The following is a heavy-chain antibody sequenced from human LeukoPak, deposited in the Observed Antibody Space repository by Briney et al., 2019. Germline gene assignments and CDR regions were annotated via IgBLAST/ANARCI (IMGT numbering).Heavy chain of an antibody. CDR2: INSAGSST. J-gene: IGHJ6*02. CDR3: ARDWHYAMDV. Sequence: GGSLRLSCAASGFTFSRTWMYWVRQAPGKGLVWVSRINSAGSSTTYADSVKGRFTISRDNAKNTAYLQMNSLRGEDTAVYFCARDWHYAMDVWGQGTTVTVSS. CDR1: GFTFSRTW. V-gene: IGHV3-74*01.